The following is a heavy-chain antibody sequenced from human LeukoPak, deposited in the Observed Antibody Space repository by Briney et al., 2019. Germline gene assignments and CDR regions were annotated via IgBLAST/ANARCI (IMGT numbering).Heavy chain of an antibody. J-gene: IGHJ4*02. CDR3: TTDRKWCTYN. D-gene: IGHD2-8*02. CDR2: IKSDGSST. V-gene: IGHV3-74*01. CDR1: GFTFSSYW. Sequence: GGSLRLSCAASGFTFSSYWMDWVRQAPGKGLVWVSRIKSDGSSTTYADSVKGRFTIARDNAKNTLYLQMNSLRPEDTAVYYCTTDRKWCTYNWGQGTLVTVSS.